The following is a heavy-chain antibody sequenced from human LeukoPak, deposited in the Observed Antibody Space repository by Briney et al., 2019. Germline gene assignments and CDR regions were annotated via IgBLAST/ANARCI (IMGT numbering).Heavy chain of an antibody. Sequence: ASVKVSCKASGYTFTGYYMHWVRQAPGQGLEWMGWISAYNGNTNYAQKLQGRVTMTTDTSTSTAYMELRSLRSDDTAVYYCARDPYGSGSWPSMDVWGKGTTVTVSS. CDR1: GYTFTGYY. J-gene: IGHJ6*03. CDR3: ARDPYGSGSWPSMDV. V-gene: IGHV1-18*04. D-gene: IGHD3-10*01. CDR2: ISAYNGNT.